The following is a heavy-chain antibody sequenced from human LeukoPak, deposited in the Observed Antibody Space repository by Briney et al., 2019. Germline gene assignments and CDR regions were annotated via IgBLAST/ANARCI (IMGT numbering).Heavy chain of an antibody. CDR2: INPNSGGT. CDR1: GYTFTGYY. Sequence: GASVKVSCKASGYTFTGYYMHWVRQAPGQGLEWMGRINPNSGGTNYAQTFQGRVTMTRDTSISTAYMELSRLRSDDTAVYYWARDGGYGYGRARDYWGQGTLVTVSS. CDR3: ARDGGYGYGRARDY. V-gene: IGHV1-2*06. D-gene: IGHD5-18*01. J-gene: IGHJ4*02.